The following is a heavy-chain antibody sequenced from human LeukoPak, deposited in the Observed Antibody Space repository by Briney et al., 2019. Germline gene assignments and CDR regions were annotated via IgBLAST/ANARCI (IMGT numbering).Heavy chain of an antibody. CDR2: FDPENGEA. CDR1: GYSLSELS. V-gene: IGHV1-24*01. D-gene: IGHD2-8*01. CDR3: AAGGVYDLLDN. J-gene: IGHJ4*02. Sequence: GASVKVSCEVSGYSLSELSMHWVRQAPGKGLEWMGGFDPENGEAVYAQKFQGRVTVTEDTSTDTSYMELNSLKSEDTAVYYCAAGGVYDLLDNWGQGTLVTVSS.